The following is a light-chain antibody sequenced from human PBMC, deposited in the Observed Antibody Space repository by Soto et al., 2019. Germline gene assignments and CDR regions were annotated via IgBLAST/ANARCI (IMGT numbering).Light chain of an antibody. Sequence: EIVLTQSPVTLSLSPGERATLSCRASQSVSRSLAWYQQKPGQAPRLLVYDASNRATGIPARFSGSGSGTDFTLTTSSLEPEDFAVYFCQHRGNWPLTFGGGTKVDIK. V-gene: IGKV3-11*01. CDR1: QSVSRS. CDR3: QHRGNWPLT. J-gene: IGKJ4*01. CDR2: DAS.